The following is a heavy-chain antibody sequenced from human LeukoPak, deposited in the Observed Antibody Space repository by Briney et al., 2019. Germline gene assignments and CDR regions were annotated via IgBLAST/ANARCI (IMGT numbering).Heavy chain of an antibody. CDR1: GFTFSSYG. J-gene: IGHJ4*02. CDR2: ISGSGGST. CDR3: ARDASWWFGELEADY. Sequence: PGGSLRLSCAASGFTFSSYGMRWVRQAPGKGLEWVSTISGSGGSTYYADSVKGRFTISRDNAKNSLYLQMNSLRAEDTAVYYCARDASWWFGELEADYWGQGTLVTVSS. D-gene: IGHD3-10*01. V-gene: IGHV3-23*01.